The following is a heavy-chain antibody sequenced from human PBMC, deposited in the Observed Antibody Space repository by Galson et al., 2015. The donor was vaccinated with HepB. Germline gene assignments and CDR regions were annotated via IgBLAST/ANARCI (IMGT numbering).Heavy chain of an antibody. J-gene: IGHJ4*02. CDR3: AKVSDNYDTSGFYSPHFDY. CDR2: ISYDGSNK. D-gene: IGHD3-22*01. Sequence: SLRLSCAASGFTFSSYGMRWVRQAPGKGLEWVAVISYDGSNKYYADSVKGRFTISRDNSKNTLYLQMNSLRAEDTAVYYCAKVSDNYDTSGFYSPHFDYWGQGTLVTVSS. CDR1: GFTFSSYG. V-gene: IGHV3-30*18.